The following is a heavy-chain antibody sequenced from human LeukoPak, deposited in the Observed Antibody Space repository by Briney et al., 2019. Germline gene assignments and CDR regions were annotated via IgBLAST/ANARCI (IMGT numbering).Heavy chain of an antibody. CDR2: IYPGASDT. Sequence: GESLKISCKGSGYSFTSYWIGWVRQMPGKGLEWMGIIYPGASDTRYSPSFQGQVTISADKSISTAYLQWSSLKASDTAMFYCARSPKNVAYNSGLDYFDFWGQGTLVTVSS. J-gene: IGHJ4*02. CDR3: ARSPKNVAYNSGLDYFDF. D-gene: IGHD5-12*01. CDR1: GYSFTSYW. V-gene: IGHV5-51*01.